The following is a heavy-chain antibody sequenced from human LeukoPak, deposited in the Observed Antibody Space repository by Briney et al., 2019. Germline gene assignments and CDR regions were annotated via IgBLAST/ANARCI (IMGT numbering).Heavy chain of an antibody. J-gene: IGHJ4*02. Sequence: QPGGSLRLSCAASGFTFSSYDMHWVRQATGKGLEWVSAIGTAGDTHYPGSVKGRFTISGENAKNSLYLQMSSLRAGDTAVYYCARGYYYGSGSYWGFDYWGQGTLVTVSS. CDR1: GFTFSSYD. V-gene: IGHV3-13*04. CDR3: ARGYYYGSGSYWGFDY. CDR2: IGTAGDT. D-gene: IGHD3-10*01.